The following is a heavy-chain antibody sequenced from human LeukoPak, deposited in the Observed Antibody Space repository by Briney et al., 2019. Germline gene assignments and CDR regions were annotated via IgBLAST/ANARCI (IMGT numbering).Heavy chain of an antibody. Sequence: ASVKVSCKASGYTFTGYYMHWVRQAPGQGLEWMGWINPNSGGTNYAQKFQGRVTITRDTSISTAYMELSRLRSDDTAVYYCARESPHDYGDYVLGYWGQGTLVTVSP. V-gene: IGHV1-2*02. CDR2: INPNSGGT. CDR3: ARESPHDYGDYVLGY. J-gene: IGHJ4*02. CDR1: GYTFTGYY. D-gene: IGHD4-17*01.